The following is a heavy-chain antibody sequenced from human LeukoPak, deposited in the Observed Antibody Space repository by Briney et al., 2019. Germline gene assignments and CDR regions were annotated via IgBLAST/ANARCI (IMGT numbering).Heavy chain of an antibody. CDR1: GGSISSYY. CDR3: ARGLPLRFLGRKKNYYYYMDV. CDR2: IYYSGST. V-gene: IGHV4-59*12. Sequence: SETLSLTCTVSGGSISSYYWSWIRQPPGKGLEWIGYIYYSGSTNYNPSLKSRVTISVDTSKNQFSLKLSSVTAADTAVYYCARGLPLRFLGRKKNYYYYMDVWGKGTTVTVSS. D-gene: IGHD3-3*01. J-gene: IGHJ6*03.